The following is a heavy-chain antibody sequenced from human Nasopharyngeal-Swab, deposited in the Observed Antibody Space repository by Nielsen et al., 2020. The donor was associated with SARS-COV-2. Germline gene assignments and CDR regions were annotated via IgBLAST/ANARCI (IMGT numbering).Heavy chain of an antibody. Sequence: VRQMPGKGLEWMGIIYPGDSDTIYSPSFQGQVAISADMSISTAYLQWSSLKSSDTAMYYCARHRSPGGLIGELSLDYWGQGALATVSS. V-gene: IGHV5-51*01. J-gene: IGHJ4*02. CDR3: ARHRSPGGLIGELSLDY. D-gene: IGHD3-16*02. CDR2: IYPGDSDT.